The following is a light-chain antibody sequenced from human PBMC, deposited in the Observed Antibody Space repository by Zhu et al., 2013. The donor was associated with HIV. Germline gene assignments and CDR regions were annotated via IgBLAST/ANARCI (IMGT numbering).Light chain of an antibody. J-gene: IGLJ3*02. CDR3: ATWDDSLSGWV. CDR2: TNN. Sequence: QSVLTQPPSASGTPGQRVTISCSGSSSNIGTTYLFWYQQLPGTAPKLLIYTNNQRPSGVADRFSGSKSGTSASLAISGLQSEDEGDYSCATWDDSLSGWVFGGGTKVTVL. CDR1: SSNIGTTY. V-gene: IGLV1-47*01.